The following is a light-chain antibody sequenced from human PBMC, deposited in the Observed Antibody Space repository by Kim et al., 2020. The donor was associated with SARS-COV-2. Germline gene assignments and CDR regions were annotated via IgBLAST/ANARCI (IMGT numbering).Light chain of an antibody. V-gene: IGKV3-15*01. Sequence: VSPRERATLSCRASQSISSNLAWYQQKPGQAPRLLIYGAFTRATGIPARFSGSGSGTEFTLTISSLQSEDFALYYCQQYNNWPYTFGQGTKLEI. J-gene: IGKJ2*01. CDR2: GAF. CDR1: QSISSN. CDR3: QQYNNWPYT.